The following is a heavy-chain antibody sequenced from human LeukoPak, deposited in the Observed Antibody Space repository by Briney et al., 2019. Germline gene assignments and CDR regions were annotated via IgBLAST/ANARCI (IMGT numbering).Heavy chain of an antibody. D-gene: IGHD6-6*01. Sequence: KIGESLKIFCKGSGYSFTSYWIGWVRQMPGKGLEWMGIIYPGDSDTRYSPSFQGQVTISADKSISTAYLQWSSLKASDTAMYYCARSSLSSSPAPDFDYWGQGTLVTVSS. CDR3: ARSSLSSSPAPDFDY. CDR2: IYPGDSDT. V-gene: IGHV5-51*01. CDR1: GYSFTSYW. J-gene: IGHJ4*02.